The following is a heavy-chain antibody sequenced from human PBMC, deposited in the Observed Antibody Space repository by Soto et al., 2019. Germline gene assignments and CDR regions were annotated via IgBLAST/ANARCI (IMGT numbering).Heavy chain of an antibody. CDR3: AKDVYFDSYYFDQ. D-gene: IGHD3-9*01. V-gene: IGHV3-23*01. CDR2: ISGSGGST. J-gene: IGHJ4*02. CDR1: GFTFSSYA. Sequence: LRLSCAASGFTFSSYAMSWVRQAPGKGLEWVSAISGSGGSTYYADSVKGRFTLSRDESDNTVYLQMNSLRREDTAVYFCAKDVYFDSYYFDQWGQGTRVTVSS.